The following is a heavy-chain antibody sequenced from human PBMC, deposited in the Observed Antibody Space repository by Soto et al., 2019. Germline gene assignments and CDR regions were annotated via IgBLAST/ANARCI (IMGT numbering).Heavy chain of an antibody. J-gene: IGHJ6*04. CDR1: GFTFRDYY. V-gene: IGHV3-11*01. D-gene: IGHD3-10*01. CDR2: ISSSGSTI. CDR3: ARGKRGPFGALQTPVDG. Sequence: GGSLRLSCEASGFTFRDYYMSWIRQAPGKGLEWVSYISSSGSTIYYADSMKGRFTISRDNAKNSLFLQMDSLRVEDTAVYYCARGKRGPFGALQTPVDGWGKGTTVTVSS.